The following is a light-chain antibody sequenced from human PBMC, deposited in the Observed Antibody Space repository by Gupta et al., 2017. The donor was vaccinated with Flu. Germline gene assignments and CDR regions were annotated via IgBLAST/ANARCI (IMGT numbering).Light chain of an antibody. CDR2: AAS. J-gene: IGKJ3*01. Sequence: DIHMTQSPSSLSASVGDRVTITCRASQSISTYLNWYQQRPGKAPKLLIYAASTLQSGVPSRFSGSGSGTDFTLTISSLQREDFATYFCQQSDSNVFFTFGPGTRVEIK. CDR3: QQSDSNVFFT. CDR1: QSISTY. V-gene: IGKV1-39*01.